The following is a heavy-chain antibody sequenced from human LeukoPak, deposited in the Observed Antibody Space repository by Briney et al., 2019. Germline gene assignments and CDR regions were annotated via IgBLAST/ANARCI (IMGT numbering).Heavy chain of an antibody. V-gene: IGHV3-53*01. J-gene: IGHJ4*02. D-gene: IGHD6-6*01. CDR2: IYSGGST. CDR3: AKGSGAARPYYFDF. Sequence: GGSLRLSCAASGFTVSSNYMSWVRRAPGKGLEWVSVIYSGGSTYYADSVKGRFTISRDNSKNTLYLQMNSLRAEDTAVYFCAKGSGAARPYYFDFWGQGTLVTVSS. CDR1: GFTVSSNY.